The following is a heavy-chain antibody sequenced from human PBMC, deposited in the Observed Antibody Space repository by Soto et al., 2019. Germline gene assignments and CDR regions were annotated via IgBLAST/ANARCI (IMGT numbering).Heavy chain of an antibody. D-gene: IGHD5-12*01. CDR3: ARPLWRDGYNWGYFDL. Sequence: QVQLVESGGGVVQPGRSLSLSCAASGFTFSSYAMHWVRQAPGKGLEWVAVISYDGSNKYYADSVKGRFTISRDNSKNALVLQMNSLRAEDTAVYYCARPLWRDGYNWGYFDLWGRGALVTVSS. J-gene: IGHJ2*01. CDR2: ISYDGSNK. V-gene: IGHV3-30-3*01. CDR1: GFTFSSYA.